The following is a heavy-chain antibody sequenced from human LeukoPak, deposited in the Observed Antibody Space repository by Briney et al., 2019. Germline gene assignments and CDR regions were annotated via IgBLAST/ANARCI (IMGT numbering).Heavy chain of an antibody. V-gene: IGHV3-23*01. CDR3: AKLEYYYDSSGYPY. Sequence: GGSLRLSCAASGFTFSSYAMSWVRQAPGKGLEWVLAISGSGGSTYYADSVKGRFTISRDNSKNTLYLQMNSLRAEDTAVYYCAKLEYYYDSSGYPYWGQGTLVTVSS. J-gene: IGHJ4*02. D-gene: IGHD3-22*01. CDR2: ISGSGGST. CDR1: GFTFSSYA.